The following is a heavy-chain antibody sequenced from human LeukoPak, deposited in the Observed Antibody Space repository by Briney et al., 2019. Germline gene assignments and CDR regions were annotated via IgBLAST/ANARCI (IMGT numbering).Heavy chain of an antibody. J-gene: IGHJ6*04. CDR1: GGSFSGYY. CDR3: ARVRYCSNTSCT. D-gene: IGHD2-2*01. CDR2: INHSGST. Sequence: PSETLSLTCAVYGGSFSGYYWSWIRQPPGKGLEWIGGINHSGSTNYNPSLKSRVTISVDTSKNQFSLKLSSVTAADTAVYYCARVRYCSNTSCTWGKGTTVTVSS. V-gene: IGHV4-34*01.